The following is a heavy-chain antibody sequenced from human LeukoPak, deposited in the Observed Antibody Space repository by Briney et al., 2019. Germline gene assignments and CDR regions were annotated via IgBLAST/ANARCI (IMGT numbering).Heavy chain of an antibody. CDR2: ISSNGGST. CDR1: GFTFSSYA. J-gene: IGHJ4*02. V-gene: IGHV3-64*01. D-gene: IGHD4-23*01. CDR3: ARGTVFSVVTPGDY. Sequence: GGSLRLSCAASGFTFSSYAMHWVRQAPGKGLEYVSAISSNGGSTYYANSVKGRFTISRDNSKNTLYLQMGSLRAEDMAVYYCARGTVFSVVTPGDYWGQGTLVTVSS.